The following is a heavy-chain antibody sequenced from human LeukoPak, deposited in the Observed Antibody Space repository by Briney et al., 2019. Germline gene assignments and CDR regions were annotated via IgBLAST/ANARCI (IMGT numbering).Heavy chain of an antibody. CDR1: GGSISGYY. Sequence: PSETLSLTCTVSGGSISGYYWSWILQPPGKGLEWIGYIYYSGSTNYNPSLKSRVTISVDTSKNQFSLNLSSVTAADTAVYYCARDLGRGWSDAFDIWGQGTMVTVSS. V-gene: IGHV4-59*01. D-gene: IGHD6-19*01. CDR3: ARDLGRGWSDAFDI. CDR2: IYYSGST. J-gene: IGHJ3*02.